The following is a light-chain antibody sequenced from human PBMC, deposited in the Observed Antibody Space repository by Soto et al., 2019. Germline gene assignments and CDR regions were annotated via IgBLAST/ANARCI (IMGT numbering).Light chain of an antibody. V-gene: IGKV1-5*03. CDR2: KAS. Sequence: DIQLTQSPSTLSASVGDRVTISCRASQTVRSYLAWYQQKPGKAPKLLIYKASTLESGVPSRFSGSGSGTEFTLTISSLQPDDFATYYCQHYNSYSEAFGQGTKVDIK. CDR1: QTVRSY. CDR3: QHYNSYSEA. J-gene: IGKJ1*01.